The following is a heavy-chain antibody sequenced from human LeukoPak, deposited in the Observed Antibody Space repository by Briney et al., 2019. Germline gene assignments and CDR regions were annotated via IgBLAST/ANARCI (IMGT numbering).Heavy chain of an antibody. Sequence: GGSLRLSCAASGFTFSSYAMHWVRQAPGKGLEYVSAISSNGGSTYYANSVKGRFTISRDNSKNTLYLQMGSLRAEDMAVYYCARGHIVVVRNPSGPNYGMDVWGQGTTVTVSS. CDR3: ARGHIVVVRNPSGPNYGMDV. CDR1: GFTFSSYA. D-gene: IGHD2-21*01. J-gene: IGHJ6*02. V-gene: IGHV3-64*01. CDR2: ISSNGGST.